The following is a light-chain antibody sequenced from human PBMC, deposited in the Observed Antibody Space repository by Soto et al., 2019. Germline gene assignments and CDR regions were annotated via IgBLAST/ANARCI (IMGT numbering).Light chain of an antibody. CDR2: GAS. J-gene: IGKJ3*01. CDR1: QSVSSN. Sequence: EIVMTQSPATLSVSPGERATLSCRASQSVSSNLAWYQQKPGQAPRLLIYGASTRVTDIPARFSGSGSETEFTLTISSLQSEDVAVYYCQQYNSWPPVFTFGPGTKVDSK. V-gene: IGKV3-15*01. CDR3: QQYNSWPPVFT.